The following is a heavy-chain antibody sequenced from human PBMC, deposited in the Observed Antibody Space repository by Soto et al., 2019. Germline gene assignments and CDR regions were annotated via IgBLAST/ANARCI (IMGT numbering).Heavy chain of an antibody. V-gene: IGHV3-23*01. Sequence: GGSLRLSCAASGFTFSSYAMSWVRQAPGKGLEWVSAISGSGGSTYYADSVKGRFTISRDNSKNTLYLQMNSLRAEDTAVYYCAKSSSYDSSGYPGPYYYGMDVWGQGTTVTVSS. CDR3: AKSSSYDSSGYPGPYYYGMDV. D-gene: IGHD3-22*01. J-gene: IGHJ6*02. CDR2: ISGSGGST. CDR1: GFTFSSYA.